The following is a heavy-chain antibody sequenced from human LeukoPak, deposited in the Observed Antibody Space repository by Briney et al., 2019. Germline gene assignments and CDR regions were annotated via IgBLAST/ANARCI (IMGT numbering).Heavy chain of an antibody. CDR1: EYTLTELS. V-gene: IGHV1-24*01. CDR3: ATVSGQGSSWYSPLDY. D-gene: IGHD6-13*01. Sequence: RRASVKVSCKVSEYTLTELSMHWVRQAPGKGLEWMGGFDPEDGETIYAQKFQGRVTMTEDTSTDTAYMELSSLRSEDTAVYYCATVSGQGSSWYSPLDYWGQGTLVTVSS. J-gene: IGHJ4*02. CDR2: FDPEDGET.